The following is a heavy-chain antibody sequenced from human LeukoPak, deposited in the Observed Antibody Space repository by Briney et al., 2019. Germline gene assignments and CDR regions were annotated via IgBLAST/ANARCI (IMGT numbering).Heavy chain of an antibody. Sequence: SVKVSCKASGGTFSSYAISWVRQAPGQGLEWMGGIIPIFGTANYAQKFRGRVTITADKSTRTAYMELSSLRSEDTAVYYCARDRLAAAFDYWGQGTLVTVSS. J-gene: IGHJ4*02. CDR1: GGTFSSYA. CDR3: ARDRLAAAFDY. D-gene: IGHD6-13*01. V-gene: IGHV1-69*06. CDR2: IIPIFGTA.